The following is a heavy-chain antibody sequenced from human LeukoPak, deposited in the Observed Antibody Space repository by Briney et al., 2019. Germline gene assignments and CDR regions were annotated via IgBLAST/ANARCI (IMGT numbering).Heavy chain of an antibody. D-gene: IGHD6-19*01. V-gene: IGHV7-4-1*02. Sequence: ASVKVSCKASSYTFTSYGISWVRQAPGQGLEWMGWINTNTGNPTYAQGFTGRFVFSLDTSVSTAYLQISSLKAEDTAVYYCAREAPGIAVADAFDIWGQGTMVTVSS. CDR2: INTNTGNP. J-gene: IGHJ3*02. CDR1: SYTFTSYG. CDR3: AREAPGIAVADAFDI.